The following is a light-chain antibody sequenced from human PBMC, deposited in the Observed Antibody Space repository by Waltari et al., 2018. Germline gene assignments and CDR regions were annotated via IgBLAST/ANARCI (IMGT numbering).Light chain of an antibody. CDR1: QGIGTS. Sequence: TCRASQGIGTSLHWYQQKPDQSPKLLIKYASQSISGVPSRFSGSGSETEFTLTINSLEAEDVATYYCLQSSSLPITFGQGTRLEI. J-gene: IGKJ5*01. CDR3: LQSSSLPIT. CDR2: YAS. V-gene: IGKV6-21*02.